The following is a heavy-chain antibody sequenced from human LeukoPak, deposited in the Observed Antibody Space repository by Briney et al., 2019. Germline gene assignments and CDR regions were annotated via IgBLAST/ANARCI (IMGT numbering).Heavy chain of an antibody. J-gene: IGHJ2*01. CDR3: ARCLYDYGGNGIWYFDL. D-gene: IGHD4-23*01. Sequence: SETLSLTCAVYGGSFSGYYWSWIRQPPGKGLEWIGEINHSGSTNYNPSLKSRVTISVDTSKNQSSLKLSYVTAADTAVYYCARCLYDYGGNGIWYFDLWGRGTLVTVSS. CDR2: INHSGST. V-gene: IGHV4-34*01. CDR1: GGSFSGYY.